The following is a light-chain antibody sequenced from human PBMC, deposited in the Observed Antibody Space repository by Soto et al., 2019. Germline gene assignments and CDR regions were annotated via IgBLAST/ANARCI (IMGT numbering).Light chain of an antibody. Sequence: QSVLTQPASLSGSPGQSITISCTGTSSDVGSYNLVSWYQQHPGKAPKLMIYEVSKRPSGVSNRFSGSKSGNTASLTISGLQAGDEADYYCCSYAGRSALLFFGTGTKVTVL. CDR3: CSYAGRSALLF. V-gene: IGLV2-23*02. CDR2: EVS. J-gene: IGLJ1*01. CDR1: SSDVGSYNL.